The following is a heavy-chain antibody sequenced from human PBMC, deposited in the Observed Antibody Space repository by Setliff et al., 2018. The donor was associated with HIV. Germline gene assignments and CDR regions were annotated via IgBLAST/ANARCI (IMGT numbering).Heavy chain of an antibody. V-gene: IGHV4-39*07. CDR2: VDYSGST. CDR3: ASRVPAARHFDY. D-gene: IGHD2-2*01. J-gene: IGHJ4*02. Sequence: SETLSLTCTVSGGSISTNNFFWGWLRQPPGKGLEWIGTVDYSGSTNYNPSLKSRVTISLDRFKNQFSLKLTSVTAADTAVYYCASRVPAARHFDYWGQGTLVTVSS. CDR1: GGSISTNNFF.